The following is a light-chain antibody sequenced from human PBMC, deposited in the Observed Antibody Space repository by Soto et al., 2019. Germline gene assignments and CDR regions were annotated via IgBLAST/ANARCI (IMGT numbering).Light chain of an antibody. V-gene: IGKV2-30*01. CDR1: QSLVSSDGNTY. CDR3: MQGTHWPPT. J-gene: IGKJ4*01. Sequence: VVMTQSPLSLPVTLGQPASISCRSSQSLVSSDGNTYLNWFQQRPGQSPRRLIYNVSNRDSGVPDRFSGGGSGTDFTLKISRVEAEDVGVYYCMQGTHWPPTFGGGTKVEIK. CDR2: NVS.